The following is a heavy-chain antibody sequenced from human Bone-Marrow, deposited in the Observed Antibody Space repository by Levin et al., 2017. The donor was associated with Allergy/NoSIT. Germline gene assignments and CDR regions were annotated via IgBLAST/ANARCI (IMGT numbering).Heavy chain of an antibody. CDR2: IQQNGGDK. CDR1: GFTFSNYW. Sequence: GGSLRLSCTASGFTFSNYWMSWVHQAPGKGLEWVANIQQNGGDKYYVDSVKGRFTVSRDNAKNSLYLQMNSLRAEDTAVYYCARDDVANCGGDCSTFDYWGQGTLVTVSS. V-gene: IGHV3-7*01. J-gene: IGHJ4*02. D-gene: IGHD2-21*02. CDR3: ARDDVANCGGDCSTFDY.